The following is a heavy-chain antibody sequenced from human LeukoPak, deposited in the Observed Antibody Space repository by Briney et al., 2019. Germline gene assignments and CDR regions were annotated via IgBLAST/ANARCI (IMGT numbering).Heavy chain of an antibody. CDR3: TAQVFCSGRSCYSHWYFDL. CDR1: GFTFGDYA. J-gene: IGHJ2*01. D-gene: IGHD2-15*01. Sequence: PGGSLRLSCTASGFTFGDYAMSWVRQAPGKGLEWVGFIRNEAYGGTTEYAASVKGRFTISRDDSKSFAYLQMNSLKTEDTAVYYCTAQVFCSGRSCYSHWYFDLWGRGTLVTVSS. V-gene: IGHV3-49*04. CDR2: IRNEAYGGTT.